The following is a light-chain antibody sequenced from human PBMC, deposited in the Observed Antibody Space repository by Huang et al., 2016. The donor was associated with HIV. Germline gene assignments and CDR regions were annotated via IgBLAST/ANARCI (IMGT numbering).Light chain of an antibody. J-gene: IGKJ1*01. CDR3: MQASHGAAT. Sequence: DVLLTQSPLSLPVTLGQPAFITCKSNQSLVYGDGNIYLNWFHQRPGPSPRRLIYKLSNRDSGIPDRFSAGGSGTDFTLWISEVETEDVGDYYCMQASHGAATFGQGTRVDIK. CDR1: QSLVYGDGNIY. V-gene: IGKV2-30*01. CDR2: KLS.